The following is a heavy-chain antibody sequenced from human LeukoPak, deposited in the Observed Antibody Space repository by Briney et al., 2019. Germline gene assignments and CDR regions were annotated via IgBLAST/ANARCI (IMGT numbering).Heavy chain of an antibody. CDR2: ISVGGAKT. J-gene: IGHJ6*04. CDR3: AELGITMIGGV. V-gene: IGHV3-23*01. Sequence: PGGTLRLSCAASGFTFSSYGMSWVRQAPGKGLEWVSAISVGGAKTYYADSVKGRFSISRDNSENTLYLQMNNLRAEDTAVYYCAELGITMIGGVWGKGTTVTISS. CDR1: GFTFSSYG. D-gene: IGHD3-10*02.